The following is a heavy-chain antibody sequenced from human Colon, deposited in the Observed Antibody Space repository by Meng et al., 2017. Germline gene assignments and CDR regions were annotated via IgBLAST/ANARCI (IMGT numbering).Heavy chain of an antibody. D-gene: IGHD3-10*01. CDR3: ARDERGGPYYFDY. CDR1: GYSFPTYG. CDR2: IYTDNGDT. J-gene: IGHJ4*02. V-gene: IGHV1-3*04. Sequence: QVQLVQSGAEVKKPGASVKLSCQTSGYSFPTYGMHWLRQAPGQGLEWMAWIYTDNGDTRYSQKFAGRLTITRDTSARTAYMALSSLTSEDTAVYFCARDERGGPYYFDYWGQGTLVTVSS.